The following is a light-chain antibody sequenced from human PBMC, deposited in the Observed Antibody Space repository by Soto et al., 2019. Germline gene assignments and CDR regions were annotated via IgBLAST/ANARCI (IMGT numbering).Light chain of an antibody. CDR1: QSISRS. CDR3: QQLNSYPLT. CDR2: KAT. Sequence: DIRMTESPSTLSASVGDRVTITCRASQSISRSLAWYQQKPGKAPKLLIYKATILQSGVPSRFSGSGSGTEFTLAISSLQPDDFATYYCQQLNSYPLTFGGGTKVDIK. V-gene: IGKV1-5*03. J-gene: IGKJ4*01.